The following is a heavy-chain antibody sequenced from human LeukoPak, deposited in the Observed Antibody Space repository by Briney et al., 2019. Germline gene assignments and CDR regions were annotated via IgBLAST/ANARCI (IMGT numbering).Heavy chain of an antibody. J-gene: IGHJ4*02. CDR1: GFTFSNYG. CDR3: AREEGY. Sequence: GGSLRLSCVASGFTFSNYGMNWVRQAPGKGLEWVSVIRGSDGATYYADSVKGRFTISRDNSKNTLYLQMNSLRAEDTAVYYCAREEGYWGQGTLVTVSS. V-gene: IGHV3-23*01. CDR2: IRGSDGAT.